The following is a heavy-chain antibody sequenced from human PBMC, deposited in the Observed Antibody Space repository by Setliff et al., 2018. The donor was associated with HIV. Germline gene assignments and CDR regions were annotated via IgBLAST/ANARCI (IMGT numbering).Heavy chain of an antibody. J-gene: IGHJ4*02. Sequence: QPGGSLRLSCAASGFTFSSYWMSWVRQAPGKGLEWVANIKQDGSEKYYVDSVKGRFTISRDNAKNSLYLQMNSLRAEDTAVYYCARNQGSSWYYFDYWGQGTLVTVSS. CDR3: ARNQGSSWYYFDY. V-gene: IGHV3-7*01. CDR2: IKQDGSEK. CDR1: GFTFSSYW. D-gene: IGHD6-13*01.